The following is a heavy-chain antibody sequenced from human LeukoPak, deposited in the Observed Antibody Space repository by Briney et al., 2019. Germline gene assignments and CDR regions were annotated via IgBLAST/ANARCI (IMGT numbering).Heavy chain of an antibody. Sequence: GGSLRLSCAASGFTFSSYSMNWVRQAPGKGLEWVSSISSSNSYIYYADSVKGRFTISRDNAKNSLYRQMNSLRAEDTAVYYCARGGIAARRGYYYMDVWGKGTTVTVSS. CDR1: GFTFSSYS. CDR2: ISSSNSYI. V-gene: IGHV3-21*01. CDR3: ARGGIAARRGYYYMDV. J-gene: IGHJ6*03. D-gene: IGHD6-6*01.